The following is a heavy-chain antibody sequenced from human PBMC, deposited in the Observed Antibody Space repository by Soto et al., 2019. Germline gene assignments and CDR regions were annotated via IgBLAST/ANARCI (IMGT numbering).Heavy chain of an antibody. V-gene: IGHV3-30*18. Sequence: QVQLVESGGGVVQPGRSLRLSCAASGFTFSSYGMHWVRQAPGKGLEWVAVISYDGSNKYYADSVKGRFTISRDNSKTTLDLQMNSLRAEDTAVDYCAKQQGGDGMAVWGQGTTVAVSS. D-gene: IGHD6-13*01. CDR2: ISYDGSNK. J-gene: IGHJ6*02. CDR3: AKQQGGDGMAV. CDR1: GFTFSSYG.